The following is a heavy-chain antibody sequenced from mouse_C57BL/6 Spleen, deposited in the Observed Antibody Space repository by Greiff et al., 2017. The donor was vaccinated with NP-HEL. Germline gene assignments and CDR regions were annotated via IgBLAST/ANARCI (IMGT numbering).Heavy chain of an antibody. CDR3: ARNYGYPYWYFDV. V-gene: IGHV1-80*01. CDR2: IYPGDGDT. Sequence: QVQLQQSGPELVKPGASVKISCKASGYAFSSYWMNWVKQRPGKGLEWIGQIYPGDGDTNYNGKFKGKATLTADKSSSTAYMQLSSLTSEDSAVYFCARNYGYPYWYFDVWGTGTTVTVSS. D-gene: IGHD2-2*01. J-gene: IGHJ1*03. CDR1: GYAFSSYW.